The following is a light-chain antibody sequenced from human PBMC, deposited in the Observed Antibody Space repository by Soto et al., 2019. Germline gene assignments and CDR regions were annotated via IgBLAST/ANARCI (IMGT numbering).Light chain of an antibody. CDR1: RGISRY. V-gene: IGKV1-39*01. CDR3: TGAAFLPYR. Sequence: SXXVGDTVTLXXRGSRGISRYLDWYQQKPGKSPKLLIDSASSLECGVPSRFRGSGSGTDFTLSIRSFQPEDGTGVCCTGAAFLPYRFG. J-gene: IGKJ2*03. CDR2: SAS.